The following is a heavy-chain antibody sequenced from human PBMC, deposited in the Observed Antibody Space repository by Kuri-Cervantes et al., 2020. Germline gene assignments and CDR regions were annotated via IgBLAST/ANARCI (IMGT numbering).Heavy chain of an antibody. CDR2: INPSGGST. CDR1: GYTFTSYY. CDR3: AREERPPRRGGRDGYNFDYYYYGMDV. D-gene: IGHD5-24*01. V-gene: IGHV1-46*01. J-gene: IGHJ6*02. Sequence: ASVKVSCKASGYTFTSYYMHWVRQAPGQGLEWMGIINPSGGSTSYAQKFQGRVTMTRDTSTSTVYTELSSLRSEDTAVYYCAREERPPRRGGRDGYNFDYYYYGMDVWGQGTTVTVSS.